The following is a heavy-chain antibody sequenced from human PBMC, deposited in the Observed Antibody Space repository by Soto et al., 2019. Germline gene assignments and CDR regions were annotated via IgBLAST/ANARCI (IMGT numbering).Heavy chain of an antibody. CDR3: ARDLRVSTSPRRYYYYGMDV. CDR1: GFTFSSYD. Sequence: GGSLRLSCAASGFTFSSYDMHWVRQATGKGLEWVSAIGTAGDPYYPGSVKGRFTISRENVKNSLYLQMNSLRAGDTAVYYCARDLRVSTSPRRYYYYGMDVWGQGTTVTVSS. J-gene: IGHJ6*02. D-gene: IGHD2-2*01. V-gene: IGHV3-13*05. CDR2: IGTAGDP.